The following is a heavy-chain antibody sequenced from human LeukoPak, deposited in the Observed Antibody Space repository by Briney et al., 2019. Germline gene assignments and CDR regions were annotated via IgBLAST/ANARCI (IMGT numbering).Heavy chain of an antibody. D-gene: IGHD3-9*01. CDR1: GFTFSSYW. V-gene: IGHV3-7*01. J-gene: IGHJ4*02. CDR3: ARLRSDILTGYYSLTYYFDY. Sequence: GGSLRLSCAASGFTFSSYWMSWVRQAPGKGLEWVANIKQDGSEKYYVDSVKGRFTISRDNAKNSLYLQMNSLRAEDTAVYYCARLRSDILTGYYSLTYYFDYWGQGTLVTVSS. CDR2: IKQDGSEK.